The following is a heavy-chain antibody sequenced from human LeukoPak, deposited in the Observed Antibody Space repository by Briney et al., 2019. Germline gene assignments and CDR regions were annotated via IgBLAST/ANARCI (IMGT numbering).Heavy chain of an antibody. J-gene: IGHJ4*02. CDR1: GFTFSDYY. CDR2: ISSSGSTI. D-gene: IGHD3-22*01. V-gene: IGHV3-11*04. CDR3: ARDLNLPYYYDSSGYLDY. Sequence: GGSLRLSCAASGFTFSDYYMSWIRQAPGKGLEWVSYISSSGSTIYYADSVKGRFTISRDNAKNSLYLQMNSLRAEDTAMYYCARDLNLPYYYDSSGYLDYWGQGTLVTVSS.